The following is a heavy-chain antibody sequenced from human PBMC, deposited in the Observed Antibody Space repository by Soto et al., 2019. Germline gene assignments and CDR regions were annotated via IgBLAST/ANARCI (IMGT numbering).Heavy chain of an antibody. CDR2: IALDGIVS. CDR1: GFTFSSHG. D-gene: IGHD3-22*01. V-gene: IGHV3-30*18. CDR3: AKEFRHDNWFFEH. J-gene: IGHJ4*02. Sequence: GGSLRLSCAVSGFTFSSHGMQWVRQAPGKGLEWVAVIALDGIVSYYTDSVKGRFTVSRDNSKSILYLQMNSLRAEDTAVYYCAKEFRHDNWFFEHWGQGTQVTVSS.